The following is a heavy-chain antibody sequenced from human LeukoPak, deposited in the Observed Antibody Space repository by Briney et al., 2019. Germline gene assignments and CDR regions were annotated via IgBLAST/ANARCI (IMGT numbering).Heavy chain of an antibody. CDR3: ARAGHNSNSGGYDF. V-gene: IGHV1-2*02. CDR1: GYTLIDHY. D-gene: IGHD3-22*01. J-gene: IGHJ4*02. Sequence: GASVKVSCKPSGYTLIDHYLHWVRQSPGQGLESLGWIDPDTGDTNYPQKFQGRVTMTRDTSISTAYMELNRLRSDDTAVYYCARAGHNSNSGGYDFWGLGTLVTVSS. CDR2: IDPDTGDT.